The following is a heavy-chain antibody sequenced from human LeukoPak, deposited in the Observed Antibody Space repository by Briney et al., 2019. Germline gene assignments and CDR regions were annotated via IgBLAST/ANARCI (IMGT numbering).Heavy chain of an antibody. J-gene: IGHJ4*02. CDR2: IYYSGST. CDR1: DGSISSSSYY. V-gene: IGHV4-39*01. D-gene: IGHD2-21*02. CDR3: ARQVTVGSFFDY. Sequence: PSETLSLTCTVSDGSISSSSYYWGWIRQPPGKGLEWIGSIYYSGSTYYNPSLKSRVTISVDTSKNQFSLKLSTVTAADTAVYYCARQVTVGSFFDYWGQGTLVTVSS.